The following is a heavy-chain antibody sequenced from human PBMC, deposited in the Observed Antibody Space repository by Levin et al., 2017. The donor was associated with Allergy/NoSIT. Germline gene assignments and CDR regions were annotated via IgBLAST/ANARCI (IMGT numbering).Heavy chain of an antibody. CDR1: GGSISSYY. V-gene: IGHV4-59*01. D-gene: IGHD6-13*01. CDR3: ARDSSSWYGAFDI. J-gene: IGHJ3*02. CDR2: IYYSGST. Sequence: SQTLSLTCTVSGGSISSYYWSWIRQPPGKGLEWIGYIYYSGSTNYNPSLKSRVTISVDTSKNQFSLKLSSVTAADTAVYYCARDSSSWYGAFDIWGQGTMVTVSS.